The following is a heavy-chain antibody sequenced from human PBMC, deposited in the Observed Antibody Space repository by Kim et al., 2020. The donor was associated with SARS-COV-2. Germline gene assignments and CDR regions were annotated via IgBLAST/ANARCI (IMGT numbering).Heavy chain of an antibody. Sequence: AAPVKGRFTISRDDSKNTLYLQMNSLKTEDTAVYYCTGPSYYYDSSGYDNWGQGTLVTVSS. D-gene: IGHD3-22*01. CDR3: TGPSYYYDSSGYDN. V-gene: IGHV3-15*01. J-gene: IGHJ4*02.